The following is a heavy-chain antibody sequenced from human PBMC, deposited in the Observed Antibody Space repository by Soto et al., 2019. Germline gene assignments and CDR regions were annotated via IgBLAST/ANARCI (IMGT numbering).Heavy chain of an antibody. CDR1: GFSFSHYC. Sequence: EVQLVESGGGLVQPGGSLRLSCAASGFSFSHYCMSWVRQAPGKGLEWVANIKQDGSEKYDVDSVKGRFTISRDNAKNSMFLQMDSLRDEDSAVYYCASVHSTRDIWSYGVGGKYYYYYMDVWGKGTTVTVSS. CDR2: IKQDGSEK. D-gene: IGHD1-7*01. J-gene: IGHJ6*03. CDR3: ASVHSTRDIWSYGVGGKYYYYYMDV. V-gene: IGHV3-7*01.